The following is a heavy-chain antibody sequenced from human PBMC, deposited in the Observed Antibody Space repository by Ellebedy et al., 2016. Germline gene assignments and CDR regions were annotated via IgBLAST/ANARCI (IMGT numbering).Heavy chain of an antibody. D-gene: IGHD5-12*01. J-gene: IGHJ3*02. Sequence: GESLKISXKGSGYSFTSYWIGWVRQMPGKGLEWMGIIYPGDSDTRYSPSFQGQVTISADKSISTAYLQWSSLKASDTAMYYCARSLNSGYDLGAFDIWGQGTMVTVSS. CDR1: GYSFTSYW. CDR3: ARSLNSGYDLGAFDI. V-gene: IGHV5-51*01. CDR2: IYPGDSDT.